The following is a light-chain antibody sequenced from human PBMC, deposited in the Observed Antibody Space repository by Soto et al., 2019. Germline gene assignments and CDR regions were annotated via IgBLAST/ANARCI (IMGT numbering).Light chain of an antibody. CDR1: QSVSSSY. Sequence: EIVLTQSPGTLSLSPGERATLSCSASQSVSSSYLAWYQQKPGQAPRLLIHGASSRATGIPARFSGSGSGTDFTLTISRMEPEDFAVYYCQQFSSYPLTFGGGTKVDI. CDR3: QQFSSYPLT. V-gene: IGKV3-20*01. J-gene: IGKJ4*01. CDR2: GAS.